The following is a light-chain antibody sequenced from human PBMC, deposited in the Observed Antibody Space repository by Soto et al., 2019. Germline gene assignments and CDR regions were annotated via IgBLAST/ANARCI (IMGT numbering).Light chain of an antibody. J-gene: IGLJ1*01. CDR2: DVS. Sequence: QSVLTQPASVSGSPGQSVTISCTGTSSDVGGYDYVSWYQQHPGKAPKLMIYDVSKRPSGVPDRFSGSKSGNTASLTISGLQAEDEADYYRCSYAGSYTSVFGTGTKVTVL. CDR1: SSDVGGYDY. V-gene: IGLV2-11*01. CDR3: CSYAGSYTSV.